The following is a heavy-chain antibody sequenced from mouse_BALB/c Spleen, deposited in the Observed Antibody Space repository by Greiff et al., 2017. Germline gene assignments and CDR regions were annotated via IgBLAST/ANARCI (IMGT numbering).Heavy chain of an antibody. Sequence: QVHVKQSGAELVRPGASVTLSCKASGYTFTDYEMHWVKQTPVHGLEWIGAIDPETGGTAYNQKFKGKATLTADKSSSTAYMELRSLTSEDSAVYYCTRRDYEGAWFAYWGQGTLVTVSA. CDR2: IDPETGGT. J-gene: IGHJ3*01. CDR1: GYTFTDYE. V-gene: IGHV1-15*01. D-gene: IGHD2-4*01. CDR3: TRRDYEGAWFAY.